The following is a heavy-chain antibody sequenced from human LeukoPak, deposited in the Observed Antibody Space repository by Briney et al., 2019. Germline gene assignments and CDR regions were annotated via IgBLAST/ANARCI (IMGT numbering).Heavy chain of an antibody. CDR3: ARAHMITSYYYYYYMDV. D-gene: IGHD3-16*01. CDR2: IYYSGST. Sequence: PSETLSLTCAVYGGSFSSYYWSWIRQPPGKGLEWIGYIYYSGSTNYNPSLKSRVTISVDTSKNQFSLKLSSVTAADTAVYYCARAHMITSYYYYYYMDVWGKGTTVTVSS. CDR1: GGSFSSYY. J-gene: IGHJ6*03. V-gene: IGHV4-59*01.